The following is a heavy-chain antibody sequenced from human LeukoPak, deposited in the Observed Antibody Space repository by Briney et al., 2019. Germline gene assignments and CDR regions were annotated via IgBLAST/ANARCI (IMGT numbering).Heavy chain of an antibody. J-gene: IGHJ4*02. CDR2: MNSDGSST. CDR1: GVTFSSYW. D-gene: IGHD3-10*01. V-gene: IGHV3-74*01. CDR3: ARSGGTYFDY. Sequence: GGSLRLSCAASGVTFSSYWKHWVRQAPAKGLVWVSRMNSDGSSTGYADSVKGRFTISRDNAKNTLYLQMNSLRAEDTAGYYCARSGGTYFDYWGQGTLVTVSS.